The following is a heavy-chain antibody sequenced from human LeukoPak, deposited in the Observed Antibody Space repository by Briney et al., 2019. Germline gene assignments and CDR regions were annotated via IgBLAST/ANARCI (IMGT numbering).Heavy chain of an antibody. CDR1: GFTFSDYY. CDR2: ISSSGSTI. CDR3: ARDRPAPSYYYGSGSYYYYYYGMDV. D-gene: IGHD3-10*01. V-gene: IGHV3-11*01. Sequence: GSLRFSCAASGFTFSDYYMSWIRQAPGKGLEWVSYISSSGSTIYYADSVKGRFTISRDNAKNSLYLQMNSLRAEDTAVYYCARDRPAPSYYYGSGSYYYYYYGMDVWGQGTTVTVSS. J-gene: IGHJ6*02.